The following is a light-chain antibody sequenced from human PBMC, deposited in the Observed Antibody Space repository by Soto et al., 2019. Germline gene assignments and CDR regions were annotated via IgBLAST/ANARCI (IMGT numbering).Light chain of an antibody. CDR3: QQLNKYPST. Sequence: EIVLTQSPGTLSLSPGERATLSCRASQSVSSTYLTWYQQKPGQSPRLVIYDASSRATGIPDRFSGSGSGTDFTLTISSLQPEDFATYYCQQLNKYPSTFGGGTKVDIK. CDR1: QSVSSTY. V-gene: IGKV3D-20*02. CDR2: DAS. J-gene: IGKJ4*01.